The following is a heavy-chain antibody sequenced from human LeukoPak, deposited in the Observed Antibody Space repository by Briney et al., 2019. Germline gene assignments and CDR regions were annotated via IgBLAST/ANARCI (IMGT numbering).Heavy chain of an antibody. D-gene: IGHD6-19*01. CDR1: GFTFSNYA. Sequence: GGSLRLSCAASGFTFSNYAMSWVRQAPGKGLVWVPAISGSGGGTSYADSVKGRFTISTDNSRNTLYLQMNSLRAEDTAVYYCARASSGWYNSFDFWGQGTLVTVSS. V-gene: IGHV3-23*01. CDR3: ARASSGWYNSFDF. CDR2: ISGSGGGT. J-gene: IGHJ4*02.